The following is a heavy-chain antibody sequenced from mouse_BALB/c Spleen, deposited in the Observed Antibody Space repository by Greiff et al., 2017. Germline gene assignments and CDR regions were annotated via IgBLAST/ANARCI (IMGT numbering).Heavy chain of an antibody. CDR1: GFTFSDYY. CDR2: ISDGGSHT. V-gene: IGHV5-4*02. Sequence: EVKLVESGGGLVKPGGSLKLSCAASGFTFSDYYMYWVRQTPEKRLEWVATISDGGSHTYYPDSVKGRFTISRDNAKNNLYLQMSSLKSEDTAMYYCARDGGEVRPWFAYWGQGTLVTVSA. CDR3: ARDGGEVRPWFAY. D-gene: IGHD2-14*01. J-gene: IGHJ3*01.